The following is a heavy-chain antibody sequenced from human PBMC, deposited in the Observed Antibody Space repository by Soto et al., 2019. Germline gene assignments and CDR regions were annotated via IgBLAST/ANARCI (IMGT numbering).Heavy chain of an antibody. Sequence: GGSLRLSCAASGFTVRSNYMSWVRQAPGKGLEWVSVIYSGGNTYYADSMKGRFNNSKDNSKNTLYLQMNSLRAEDMAVYYCARDRYRWIEGSGWIRWFDPWGQGTLVTVSS. J-gene: IGHJ5*02. CDR2: IYSGGNT. CDR3: ARDRYRWIEGSGWIRWFDP. D-gene: IGHD6-19*01. CDR1: GFTVRSNY. V-gene: IGHV3-66*01.